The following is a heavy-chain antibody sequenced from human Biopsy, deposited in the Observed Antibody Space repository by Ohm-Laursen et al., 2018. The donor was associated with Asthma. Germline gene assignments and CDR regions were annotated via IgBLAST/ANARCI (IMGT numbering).Heavy chain of an antibody. V-gene: IGHV1-18*01. CDR2: ISVYNGNT. J-gene: IGHJ6*02. Sequence: ASVKVSCKTSGYTFNSAGITWVRQAPGQGLEWMGWISVYNGNTKVAQKLQDRVTMITGTSTSTAYMELRSLRSDDTAVYYCARAVDYSHYYGIDVWGQGTTVTVS. CDR3: ARAVDYSHYYGIDV. CDR1: GYTFNSAG. D-gene: IGHD3-10*01.